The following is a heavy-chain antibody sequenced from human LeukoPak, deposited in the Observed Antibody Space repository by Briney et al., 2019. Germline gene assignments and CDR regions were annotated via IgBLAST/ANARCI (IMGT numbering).Heavy chain of an antibody. CDR2: IIPIFGTA. D-gene: IGHD3-10*01. CDR1: GGTFSSYA. V-gene: IGHV1-69*13. Sequence: GASVKVSCKASGGTFSSYAISWVRQAPGQGLEWMEGIIPIFGTANYAQKFQGRVTITADESTSTAYMELRSLRSDDTAVYYCARTWGGVDYWGQGTLVTVSS. CDR3: ARTWGGVDY. J-gene: IGHJ4*02.